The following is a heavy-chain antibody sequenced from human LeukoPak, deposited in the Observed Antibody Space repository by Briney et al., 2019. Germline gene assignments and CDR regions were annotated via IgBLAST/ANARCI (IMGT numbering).Heavy chain of an antibody. CDR3: ARKGGSRFLGRYKYYGLDV. D-gene: IGHD3-3*01. J-gene: IGHJ6*02. V-gene: IGHV3-30*04. Sequence: PWGSLRLSCAASGFTFNDYIIKWVRQAPGKGLEGGAPNLNDGSSEYYADSVKGRFTISRDNSKNTLYLQMNSLRVEDTAVYYCARKGGSRFLGRYKYYGLDVWGQGTTVTVS. CDR1: GFTFNDYI. CDR2: NLNDGSSE.